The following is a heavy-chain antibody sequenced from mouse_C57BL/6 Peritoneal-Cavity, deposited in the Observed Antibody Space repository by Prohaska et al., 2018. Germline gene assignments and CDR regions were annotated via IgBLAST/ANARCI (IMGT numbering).Heavy chain of an antibody. CDR1: GYTFTDYY. CDR2: INPNNGCT. J-gene: IGHJ4*01. CDR3: ARGGLRPDYAMDY. Sequence: EVQLQQSGPELVKPGASVQISCKASGYTFTDYYMNWVKQSHGKSIEWIGDINPNNGCTSYNQKFNGNATLTVDKSSSTAHMELRRLTSEDSAVYYCARGGLRPDYAMDYWGQGTSVTVAS. V-gene: IGHV1-26*01. D-gene: IGHD2-4*01.